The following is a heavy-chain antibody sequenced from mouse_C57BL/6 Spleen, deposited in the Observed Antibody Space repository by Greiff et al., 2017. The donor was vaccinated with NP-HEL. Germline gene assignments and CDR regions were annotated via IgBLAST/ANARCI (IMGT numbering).Heavy chain of an antibody. Sequence: EVQLQQSGPELVKPGASVKISCKASGYTFTDYYMNWVKQSHGKSLEWIGDINPNNGGTSYNQKFKGKATLTVDKSSSTAYMELRSLTSEDSAVYYCARWGGKPFMDYWGQGTSVTVSS. CDR3: ARWGGKPFMDY. D-gene: IGHD1-1*01. J-gene: IGHJ4*01. CDR1: GYTFTDYY. V-gene: IGHV1-26*01. CDR2: INPNNGGT.